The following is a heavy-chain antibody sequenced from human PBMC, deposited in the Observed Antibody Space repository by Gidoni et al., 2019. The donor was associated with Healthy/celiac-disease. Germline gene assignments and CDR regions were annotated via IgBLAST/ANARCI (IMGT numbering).Heavy chain of an antibody. V-gene: IGHV3-11*01. D-gene: IGHD2-21*02. J-gene: IGHJ4*02. Sequence: QVQLVESGGCLVRPGGDLRLTFAASGFTFSDYYMSWICQAPGKGLGWVSYISRSGSTIYSADSVKGRFTISRDNAKNSLYLKMNRLIAEDTAVYYCARDFGAGFYCGGDCYTIDYWGQGTLVTVSS. CDR1: GFTFSDYY. CDR3: ARDFGAGFYCGGDCYTIDY. CDR2: ISRSGSTI.